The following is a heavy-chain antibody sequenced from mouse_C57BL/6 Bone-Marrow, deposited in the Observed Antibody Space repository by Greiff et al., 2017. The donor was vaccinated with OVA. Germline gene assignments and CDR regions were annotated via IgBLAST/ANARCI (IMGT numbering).Heavy chain of an antibody. Sequence: VQLQQSGAELARPGASVKMSCKASGYTFTSYTMHWVKQRPGQGLEWIGYINPSSGYTKYNQKFKDKATLTADKSSSTAYLQLSSLTSEDSAVYYCARAGDGYYNYWGQGTTLTVSS. CDR3: ARAGDGYYNY. D-gene: IGHD2-3*01. CDR1: GYTFTSYT. CDR2: INPSSGYT. J-gene: IGHJ2*01. V-gene: IGHV1-4*01.